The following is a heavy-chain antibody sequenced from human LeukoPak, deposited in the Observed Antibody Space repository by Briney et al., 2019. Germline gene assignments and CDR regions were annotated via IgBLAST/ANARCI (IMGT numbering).Heavy chain of an antibody. J-gene: IGHJ4*02. V-gene: IGHV4-34*01. Sequence: SETLSLTCAVYGGSFSGYYWSWIRQPPGKGLEWIGEINHSGSTNYNPSLKSRGTISVDTSKNQFSLKLSSVTAADTAVYYCARSSRSGYSYYWGQGTLVTVSS. CDR1: GGSFSGYY. D-gene: IGHD3-3*01. CDR3: ARSSRSGYSYY. CDR2: INHSGST.